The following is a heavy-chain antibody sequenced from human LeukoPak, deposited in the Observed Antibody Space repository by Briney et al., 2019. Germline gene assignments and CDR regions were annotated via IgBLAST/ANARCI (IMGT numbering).Heavy chain of an antibody. CDR3: ASCSSLSLFDP. CDR1: GGSISSYY. V-gene: IGHV4-59*12. CDR2: ISSGGIT. Sequence: SETLSLTCSVSGGSISSYYWTWMRQSPGKGLEWIGCISSGGITNYNPSLNTRVTISIDMSKNQFSLKLSSVTAADTAGYYCASCSSLSLFDPWGQGTLVTVSS. D-gene: IGHD6-13*01. J-gene: IGHJ5*02.